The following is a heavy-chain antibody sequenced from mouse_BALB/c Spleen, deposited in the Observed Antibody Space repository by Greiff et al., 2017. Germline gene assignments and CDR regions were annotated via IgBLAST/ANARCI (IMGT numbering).Heavy chain of an antibody. V-gene: IGHV1-77*01. CDR3: ARQAMIKKAWFAY. CDR1: GYTFTDYV. J-gene: IGHJ3*01. D-gene: IGHD2-4*01. CDR2: IYPGSGST. Sequence: VQLQESGPELVKPGASVKMSCKASGYTFTDYVISWVKQRTGQGLEWIGEIYPGSGSTYYNEKFKGKATLTADKSSNTAYMQLSSLTSEDSAVYFCARQAMIKKAWFAYWGQGTLVTVSA.